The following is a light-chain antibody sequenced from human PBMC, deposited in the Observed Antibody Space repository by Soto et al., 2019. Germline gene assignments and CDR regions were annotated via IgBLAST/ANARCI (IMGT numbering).Light chain of an antibody. CDR3: ATWDGSLSGWV. CDR1: SSNIGSNY. CDR2: RNN. V-gene: IGLV1-47*01. J-gene: IGLJ3*02. Sequence: QSVLTQPPSASGTPGKRVTISCSGSSSNIGSNYVCWYQHLPGTAPKLLIYRNNQRPSGVPDLFSGSKSGTSASLAISGLRSEDEADYYCATWDGSLSGWVFGGGTKLTVL.